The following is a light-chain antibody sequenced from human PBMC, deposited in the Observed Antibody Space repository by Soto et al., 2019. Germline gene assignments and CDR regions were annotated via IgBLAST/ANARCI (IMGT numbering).Light chain of an antibody. CDR1: QSVSSN. Sequence: EIVMTQPPATLSVSPGERATLSCRASQSVSSNLAWYQQKPGQAPRLLIYGASTRATGIPARFSGSGSGTEFTLPISSLQSEDFAVYYCQQYNNWPPWTFGQGTKVEIK. V-gene: IGKV3-15*01. CDR2: GAS. J-gene: IGKJ1*01. CDR3: QQYNNWPPWT.